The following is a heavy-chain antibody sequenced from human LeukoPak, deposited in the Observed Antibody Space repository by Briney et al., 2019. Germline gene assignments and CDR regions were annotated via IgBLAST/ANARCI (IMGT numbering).Heavy chain of an antibody. V-gene: IGHV4-39*01. CDR1: GDSISSNSYY. CDR3: ARHERNWNNLGY. CDR2: IYYSGST. Sequence: SETLSLTCTVSGDSISSNSYYWGWLRPPPGKGRVWIGSIYYSGSTYNSPSLKGRVTISVDTTKNQLSLKLNSVTAADTAVYYCARHERNWNNLGYWGQGTLVTVSS. J-gene: IGHJ4*02. D-gene: IGHD1/OR15-1a*01.